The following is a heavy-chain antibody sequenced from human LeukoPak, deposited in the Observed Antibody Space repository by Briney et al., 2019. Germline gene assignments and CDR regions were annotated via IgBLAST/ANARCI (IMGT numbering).Heavy chain of an antibody. D-gene: IGHD6-19*01. Sequence: SETLSLTCTVSGGSISSSSYYWSWIRQPPGKGLEWIGYIYYSGSTNYNPSLKSRVTISVDTSKNQFSLKLSSVTAADTAVYYCASQYSSAWYPALDYWGQGTLVTVSS. CDR3: ASQYSSAWYPALDY. CDR2: IYYSGST. J-gene: IGHJ4*02. V-gene: IGHV4-61*05. CDR1: GGSISSSSYY.